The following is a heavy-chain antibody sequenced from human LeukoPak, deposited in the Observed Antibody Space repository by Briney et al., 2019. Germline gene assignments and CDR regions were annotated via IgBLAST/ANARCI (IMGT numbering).Heavy chain of an antibody. Sequence: PGGSLRLSCAASGFTFDDYAMHWVRQAPGKGLEWVSGISWNSGSIGYADSVKGRFTISRDNAKNSLYLQMNSLRAEDTALYYCARGAYYYEDWGQGTLVTVSS. D-gene: IGHD3-22*01. CDR1: GFTFDDYA. J-gene: IGHJ4*02. CDR3: ARGAYYYED. V-gene: IGHV3-9*01. CDR2: ISWNSGSI.